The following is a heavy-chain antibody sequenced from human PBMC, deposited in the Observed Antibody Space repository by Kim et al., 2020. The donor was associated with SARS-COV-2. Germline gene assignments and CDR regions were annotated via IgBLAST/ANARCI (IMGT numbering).Heavy chain of an antibody. Sequence: GGSLRLSCAASGFTFSSYAMSWVRQAPGKGLEWVSAISGSGGSTYYADSVKGRFTISRDNSKNTLYLQMSSLRADDTAVFYCAKGVLPALPSYYYYGMDVWGQGTTVTVSS. D-gene: IGHD2-2*01. CDR1: GFTFSSYA. CDR3: AKGVLPALPSYYYYGMDV. V-gene: IGHV3-23*01. CDR2: ISGSGGST. J-gene: IGHJ6*02.